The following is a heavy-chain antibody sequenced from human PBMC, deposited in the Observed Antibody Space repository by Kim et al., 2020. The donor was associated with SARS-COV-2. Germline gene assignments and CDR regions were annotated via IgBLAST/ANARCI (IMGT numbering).Heavy chain of an antibody. D-gene: IGHD3-16*01. V-gene: IGHV3-74*01. CDR2: RST. J-gene: IGHJ3*02. CDR3: ARGMGAFDI. Sequence: RSTPYADAVEGRFTISRDNAKNTVYLQMNSLRAEDTAMYYCARGMGAFDIWGQGTTVTVSS.